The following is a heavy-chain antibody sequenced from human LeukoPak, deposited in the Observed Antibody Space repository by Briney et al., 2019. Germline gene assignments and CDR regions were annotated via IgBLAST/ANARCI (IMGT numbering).Heavy chain of an antibody. CDR1: GDSVYSNSAA. J-gene: IGHJ4*02. D-gene: IGHD3-10*01. CDR2: TYYRSKWYN. Sequence: SQTLSLTCAISGDSVYSNSAAWNWIRQSPSRGLEWLGRTYYRSKWYNEYAVSVKSRIIINPDTSKNQFSLKLSSVTAADTAVYYCARLTRYYYGSGSYPNGYYFDYWGQGTLVTVSS. V-gene: IGHV6-1*01. CDR3: ARLTRYYYGSGSYPNGYYFDY.